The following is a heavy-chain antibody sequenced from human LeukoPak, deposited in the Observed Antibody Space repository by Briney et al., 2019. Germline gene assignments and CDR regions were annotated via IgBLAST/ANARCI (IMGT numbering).Heavy chain of an antibody. V-gene: IGHV4-38-2*02. J-gene: IGHJ4*02. D-gene: IGHD3/OR15-3a*01. CDR2: IYYTGNT. CDR1: GYSISTGYY. Sequence: SETLSLTCTVSGYSISTGYYWDWIRQPPGMGLEWIGSIYYTGNTYYNASLKSQVSISIDTSKNQFSLKLTSVTAADTAVYYCARQTGSGLFILPGGQGTLVTVSS. CDR3: ARQTGSGLFILP.